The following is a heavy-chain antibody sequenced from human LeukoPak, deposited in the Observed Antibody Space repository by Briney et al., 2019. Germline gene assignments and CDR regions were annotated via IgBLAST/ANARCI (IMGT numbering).Heavy chain of an antibody. V-gene: IGHV3-64*01. Sequence: GGSLRLSCAASGFTFSSYAMHWVRQAPGKGLEYVSAISSNGGSTYYANSVKDRFTISRDNSKNTLYLQMGSLRAEDMAVYYCARVNRVTYFGSWLNDAFDIWGQGTMVTVSS. J-gene: IGHJ3*02. CDR2: ISSNGGST. CDR3: ARVNRVTYFGSWLNDAFDI. CDR1: GFTFSSYA. D-gene: IGHD6-13*01.